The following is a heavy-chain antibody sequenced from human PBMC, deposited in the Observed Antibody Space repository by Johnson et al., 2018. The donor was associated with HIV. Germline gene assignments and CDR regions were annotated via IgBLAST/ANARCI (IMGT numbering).Heavy chain of an antibody. D-gene: IGHD4-23*01. CDR3: AKVGATVVTPRGEAFDI. CDR1: GFSFSNYG. Sequence: QMLLVESGGGVVQPGGSLRLSCAASGFSFSNYGMHWVRQAPGKGLEWVTFIQYDGSNKYSADSVRGRFTISRENSKNTLYLQMNSLRAEDTAVYYCAKVGATVVTPRGEAFDIWGQGAMVTVSS. J-gene: IGHJ3*02. V-gene: IGHV3-30*02. CDR2: IQYDGSNK.